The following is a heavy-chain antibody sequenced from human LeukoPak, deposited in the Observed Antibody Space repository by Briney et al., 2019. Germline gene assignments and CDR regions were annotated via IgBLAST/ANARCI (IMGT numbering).Heavy chain of an antibody. D-gene: IGHD6-19*01. Sequence: GGSLRLSCAASGFTDGMTWVRQAPGKGLEWVSSISSTSNYIYYADSVKGRFTISRDNAKNSLYLQMNSLRAEDTAVYYCARETPLAVAGTYAFDYWGQGTLVTVSS. CDR3: ARETPLAVAGTYAFDY. CDR1: GFTDG. V-gene: IGHV3-21*01. J-gene: IGHJ4*02. CDR2: ISSTSNYI.